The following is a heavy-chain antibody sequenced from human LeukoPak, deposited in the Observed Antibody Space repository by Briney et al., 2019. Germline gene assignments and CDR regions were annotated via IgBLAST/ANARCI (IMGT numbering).Heavy chain of an antibody. CDR1: GGSISSYY. CDR3: ASGEMKTPGSFDC. CDR2: IYYSGST. Sequence: SETLSLTCTVSGGSISSYYWSWIRQPPGKGLEWIGYIYYSGSTNYNPSLKSRVTIFVDTSKNLSLKVTSVTAADTAVYYCASGEMKTPGSFDCWGQGTLVTVSS. J-gene: IGHJ4*02. D-gene: IGHD2-15*01. V-gene: IGHV4-59*08.